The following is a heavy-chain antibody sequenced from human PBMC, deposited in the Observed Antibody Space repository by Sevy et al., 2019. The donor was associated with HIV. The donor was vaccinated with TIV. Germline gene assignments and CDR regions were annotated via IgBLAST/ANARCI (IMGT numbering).Heavy chain of an antibody. Sequence: GGSLRLSCVASGFTFRNAWMTWVRQVPGKGLEWVGRIVNDPDGGTTDYAAPVKVRFIISRDESKNKLYLEMNSLKTEDTAVYYCSAVIVVQSGYSDVFSRINPEFSQNGGADVWGQGTTVTVSS. CDR1: GFTFRNAW. J-gene: IGHJ6*02. CDR2: IVNDPDGGTT. CDR3: SAVIVVQSGYSDVFSRINPEFSQNGGADV. D-gene: IGHD5-18*01. V-gene: IGHV3-15*04.